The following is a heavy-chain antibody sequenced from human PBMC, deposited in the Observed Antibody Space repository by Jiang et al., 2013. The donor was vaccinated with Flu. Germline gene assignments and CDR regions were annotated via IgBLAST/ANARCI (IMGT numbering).Heavy chain of an antibody. CDR1: GGSFSTYP. D-gene: IGHD3-22*01. J-gene: IGHJ5*02. CDR3: ASLKPGTIYFDSSGQTDWFDP. CDR2: IVPRFGGA. V-gene: IGHV1-69*01. Sequence: GAEVKRPGSSVKVSCKASGGSFSTYPLSWVRQAPGQGLEWMGEIVPRFGGAQYAQKFQGRAHISADDSTQTVYMELSSLKPEDTAVYYCASLKPGTIYFDSSGQTDWFDPWGQGTLVIVSS.